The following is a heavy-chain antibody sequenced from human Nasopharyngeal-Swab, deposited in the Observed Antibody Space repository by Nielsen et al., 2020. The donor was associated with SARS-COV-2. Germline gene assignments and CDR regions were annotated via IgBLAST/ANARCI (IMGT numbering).Heavy chain of an antibody. D-gene: IGHD5-12*01. J-gene: IGHJ6*02. CDR3: ARGDIAIQYYYYGMDV. Sequence: ASVKVSCKASGYTFTGYAMNWVRQAPGQGLEWMGWINTNTGNSTYAQGFTGRFVSSLDTSVSTAYLQISSLKAEDTAVYYCARGDIAIQYYYYGMDVWGQGTTVTVSS. CDR1: GYTFTGYA. CDR2: INTNTGNS. V-gene: IGHV7-4-1*02.